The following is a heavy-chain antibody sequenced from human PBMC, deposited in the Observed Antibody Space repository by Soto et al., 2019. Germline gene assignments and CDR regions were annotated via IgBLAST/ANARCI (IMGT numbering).Heavy chain of an antibody. CDR2: ISIRGGDE. CDR3: ARGTIVARQHLDY. J-gene: IGHJ4*02. CDR1: VFTFSSYA. D-gene: IGHD6-6*01. Sequence: QVQLVESGGGVVQPGKSLRLSCAASVFTFSSYAMHWARQATGKGLEWVTVISIRGGDEYYAESVRGRFTISRDDSKNTLYLQMDSLRVEDTAVYYCARGTIVARQHLDYWGQGTLVTVSS. V-gene: IGHV3-30*03.